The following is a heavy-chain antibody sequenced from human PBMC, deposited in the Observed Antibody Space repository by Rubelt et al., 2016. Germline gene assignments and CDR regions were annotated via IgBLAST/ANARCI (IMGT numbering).Heavy chain of an antibody. V-gene: IGHV3-23*01. D-gene: IGHD5-24*01. CDR3: AKGGDGYNPGYYYYYGMDV. Sequence: WVSAISGSGGSTYYADSVKGRFTISRDNSKNTLYLQMNSLRAEATAVYYCAKGGDGYNPGYYYYYGMDVWGQGTTVTVS. CDR2: ISGSGGST. J-gene: IGHJ6*02.